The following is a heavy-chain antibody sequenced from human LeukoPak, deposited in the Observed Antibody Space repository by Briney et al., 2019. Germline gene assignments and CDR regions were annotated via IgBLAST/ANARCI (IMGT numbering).Heavy chain of an antibody. CDR3: ARLRHSSNCLDY. D-gene: IGHD6-13*01. V-gene: IGHV4-59*08. J-gene: IGHJ4*02. CDR1: SGSISGHY. Sequence: SETLSLTCNVSSGSISGHYWTWIRQPPGKGLEWIGNIYYIGSNNYNPSLESRVTISVDTSKNQFSLKLSSVTAADTAVYYCARLRHSSNCLDYWGQGTLVTVSS. CDR2: IYYIGSN.